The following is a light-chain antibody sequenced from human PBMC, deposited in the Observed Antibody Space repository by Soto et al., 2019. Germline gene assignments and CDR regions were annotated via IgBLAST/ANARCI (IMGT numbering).Light chain of an antibody. CDR1: QSVLYSSNTKNY. Sequence: DIVMTQSPDSLAVSLGERATINCKSSQSVLYSSNTKNYLAWYQQKPGQPPKLLIYWASTRESGVPDRFSGSGSGTDFTLTISSLQAEDVAVYYCQQYYSTPPLTFGQGTKLEIK. CDR3: QQYYSTPPLT. J-gene: IGKJ2*01. V-gene: IGKV4-1*01. CDR2: WAS.